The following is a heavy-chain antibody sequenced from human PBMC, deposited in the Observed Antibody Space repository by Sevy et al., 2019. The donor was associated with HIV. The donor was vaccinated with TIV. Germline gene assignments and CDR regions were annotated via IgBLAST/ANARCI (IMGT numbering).Heavy chain of an antibody. J-gene: IGHJ5*02. CDR3: ARVGGGGYYDPWSGYLEFDP. D-gene: IGHD3-3*01. CDR2: VSASGGST. CDR1: GFSFSSDA. Sequence: GGSLRLSCVGSGFSFSSDAMSWVRQAPGKGLQWVATVSASGGSTYYADSVRGRFNITRDNSKNKLYVKMNSLRAEDTAVYYCARVGGGGYYDPWSGYLEFDPWGQGTLVTVSS. V-gene: IGHV3-23*01.